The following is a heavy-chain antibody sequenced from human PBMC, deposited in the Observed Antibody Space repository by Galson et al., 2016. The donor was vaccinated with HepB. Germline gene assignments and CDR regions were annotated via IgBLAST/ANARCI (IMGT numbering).Heavy chain of an antibody. D-gene: IGHD3-9*01. CDR3: ARGGELRFFDWLLSDLDY. J-gene: IGHJ4*02. CDR1: GYTFSSYY. V-gene: IGHV1-46*01. CDR2: INPSGGTT. Sequence: SVKVSCKASGYTFSSYYMHWVRQAPGQGLEWVGIINPSGGTTSYAQEFPGRVIMTRDTSTSTVYMELSSLRSEDTAVYFCARGGELRFFDWLLSDLDYWGQGTLVTVSS.